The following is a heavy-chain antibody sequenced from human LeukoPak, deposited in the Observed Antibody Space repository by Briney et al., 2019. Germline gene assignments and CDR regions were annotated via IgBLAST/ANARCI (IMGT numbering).Heavy chain of an antibody. J-gene: IGHJ4*02. CDR1: GFTFSSYA. V-gene: IGHV3-30-3*01. CDR2: ISYDGSNK. D-gene: IGHD3-22*01. CDR3: ARDYYDSSGYYLGY. Sequence: GGSLRLSRAASGFTFSSYAMHWVRQAPGKGLEWVAVISYDGSNKYYADSVKGRFTISRDNSKNTLYLQMNSLRAEDTAVYYCARDYYDSSGYYLGYWGQGTLVTVSS.